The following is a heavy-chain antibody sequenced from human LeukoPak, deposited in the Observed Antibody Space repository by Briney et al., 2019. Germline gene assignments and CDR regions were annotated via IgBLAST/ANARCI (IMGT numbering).Heavy chain of an antibody. CDR1: GGSFSGNY. V-gene: IGHV4-34*01. CDR2: INHSGST. D-gene: IGHD6-19*01. CDR3: ARRGSGWYYFDY. J-gene: IGHJ4*02. Sequence: PSETLSLTCAVYGGSFSGNYWSWIRQPPGKGLEWIGEINHSGSTNYNPSLKSRVTISVDTSKNQFSLKLSSVTAADTAVYYCARRGSGWYYFDYWGQGTLVTVSS.